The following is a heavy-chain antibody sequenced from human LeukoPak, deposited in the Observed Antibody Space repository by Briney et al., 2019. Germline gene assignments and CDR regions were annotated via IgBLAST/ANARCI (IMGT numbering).Heavy chain of an antibody. CDR2: INHSGST. CDR3: ARAPLKYCSSTSCYKGVFDY. V-gene: IGHV4-34*01. J-gene: IGHJ4*02. Sequence: SETLSLTCAVYGGSFSGYYWSWIRQPPGKGLEWIGEINHSGSTNYNPSLKSRVTISVDTSKNQFSLKLSSVTAADTAVYYCARAPLKYCSSTSCYKGVFDYWGQGTLVTVSS. D-gene: IGHD2-2*02. CDR1: GGSFSGYY.